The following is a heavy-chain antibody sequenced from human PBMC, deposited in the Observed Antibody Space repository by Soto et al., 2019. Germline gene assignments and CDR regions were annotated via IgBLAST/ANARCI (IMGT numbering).Heavy chain of an antibody. V-gene: IGHV5-51*01. CDR3: ARLCISFQAPCFDY. D-gene: IGHD3-16*02. CDR2: IYPDDSDS. Sequence: PGESLKISCKGSGYSFTNYWIAWVRQMPGKGLEWMGIIYPDDSDSRYSPSFQGQVTISADKSISTAYLQWSSLKASDTAMYYCARLCISFQAPCFDYWGQGTLVTVSS. CDR1: GYSFTNYW. J-gene: IGHJ4*02.